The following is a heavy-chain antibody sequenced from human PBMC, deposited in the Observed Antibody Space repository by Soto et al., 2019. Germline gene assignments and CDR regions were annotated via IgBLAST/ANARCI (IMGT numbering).Heavy chain of an antibody. CDR2: ISSSSSTI. J-gene: IGHJ4*02. Sequence: GGSLRLSCAASGFTFSSYSMNWVRQAPGKGLEWVSYISSSSSTIYYADSVKGRFTISRDNAKNSLYLQMNSLRDEDTAVYYCARDPYYDYVWGSSDYWGQGTLVTVSS. D-gene: IGHD3-16*01. V-gene: IGHV3-48*02. CDR3: ARDPYYDYVWGSSDY. CDR1: GFTFSSYS.